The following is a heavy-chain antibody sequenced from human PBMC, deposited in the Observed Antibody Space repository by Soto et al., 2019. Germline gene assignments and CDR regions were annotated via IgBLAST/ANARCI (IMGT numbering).Heavy chain of an antibody. V-gene: IGHV3-48*01. Sequence: GGSLRLSCAASGFTFSSYSMNWVRQAPGKGLEWVSYISSSSTIYYADSVKGRFTISRDNAKNSLYLQMNSLRAEDTAVYYCARGSPSYYDFWSGYYYYYYMDVWGKGTTVTVSS. D-gene: IGHD3-3*01. CDR2: ISSSSTI. CDR3: ARGSPSYYDFWSGYYYYYYMDV. J-gene: IGHJ6*03. CDR1: GFTFSSYS.